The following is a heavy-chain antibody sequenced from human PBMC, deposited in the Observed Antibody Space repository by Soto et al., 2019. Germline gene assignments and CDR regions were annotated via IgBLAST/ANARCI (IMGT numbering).Heavy chain of an antibody. J-gene: IGHJ6*02. CDR3: ARLDTAMVPPAYYYGMDV. V-gene: IGHV4-59*08. CDR1: GGSISGYY. D-gene: IGHD5-18*01. CDR2: VYNGNT. Sequence: SETLSLTCTISGGSISGYYWTWIRQSPGKGLEYIGYVYNGNTNYNPSLNSRVTISVDTSKNQFSLKLSSVTAADTAVYYCARLDTAMVPPAYYYGMDVWGQGTTVTVSS.